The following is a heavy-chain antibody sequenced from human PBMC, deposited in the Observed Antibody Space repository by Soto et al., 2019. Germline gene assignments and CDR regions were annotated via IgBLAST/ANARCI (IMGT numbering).Heavy chain of an antibody. J-gene: IGHJ4*02. D-gene: IGHD3-10*01. V-gene: IGHV1-46*01. Sequence: QAQLVQSGAEVKTPGASVKISCKASGYASSTHYMHWVRQAPGHGLEWMGLIGPRGDNTRYGQRFQARVTVTMDPSTNRVYMEVNILTSGDTAVDYCATEYPDNHYPGDVWCQGTLVTISS. CDR1: GYASSTHY. CDR2: IGPRGDNT. CDR3: ATEYPDNHYPGDV.